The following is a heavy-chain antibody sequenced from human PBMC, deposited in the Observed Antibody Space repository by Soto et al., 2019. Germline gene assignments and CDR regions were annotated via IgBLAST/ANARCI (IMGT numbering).Heavy chain of an antibody. CDR1: GYTFTSYD. CDR2: MNPNSGNT. CDR3: ARDGLHGGWSTNWFDP. D-gene: IGHD6-19*01. Sequence: ASVKVSCKTSGYTFTSYDINWVRQATGQGLEWMGWMNPNSGNTGYAQKFQGRVTMTRNTSISTAYMELSSVTAADTAVYYCARDGLHGGWSTNWFDPWGQGTLVTVSS. J-gene: IGHJ5*02. V-gene: IGHV1-8*01.